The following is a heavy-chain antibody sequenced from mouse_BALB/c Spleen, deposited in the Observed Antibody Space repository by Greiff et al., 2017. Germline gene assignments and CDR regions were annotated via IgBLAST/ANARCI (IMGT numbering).Heavy chain of an antibody. CDR1: GFSLTGYG. Sequence: VQLVESGPGLVAPSQSLSITCTVSGFSLTGYGVNWVRQPPGKGLEWLGMIWGDGSTDYNSALKSRLSISKDNSKSQVFLKMNSLQTDDTARYYCARVGVRQAYAMDYWGQGTSVTVSS. CDR2: IWGDGST. J-gene: IGHJ4*01. CDR3: ARVGVRQAYAMDY. D-gene: IGHD2-14*01. V-gene: IGHV2-6-7*01.